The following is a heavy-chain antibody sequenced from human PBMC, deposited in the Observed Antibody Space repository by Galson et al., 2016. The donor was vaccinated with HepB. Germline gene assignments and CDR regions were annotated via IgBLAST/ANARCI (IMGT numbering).Heavy chain of an antibody. CDR2: INQDGIEK. CDR1: GFTFSSYW. V-gene: IGHV3-7*01. Sequence: SLRLSCATSGFTFSSYWMTWVRQAPGKGLEWVANINQDGIEKYYVGSVEGRFTISRDTAKKSLYLQLDSLRAEDTAVYYCARSGEPSWGQGTLVTVPS. CDR3: ARSGEPS. D-gene: IGHD4-17*01. J-gene: IGHJ5*02.